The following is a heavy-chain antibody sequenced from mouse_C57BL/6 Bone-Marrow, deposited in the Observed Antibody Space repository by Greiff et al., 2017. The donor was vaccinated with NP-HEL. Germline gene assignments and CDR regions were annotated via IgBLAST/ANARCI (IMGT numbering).Heavy chain of an antibody. CDR3: ARFYYGSSLPFAY. D-gene: IGHD1-1*01. Sequence: EVKLVESGGGLVQPGGSLKLSCAASGFTFSDYYMYWVRQTPEKRLEWVAYISNCGGSTYYPDTVKGRFTISRDNAKNTLYLQMSRLKSEDTAMYYCARFYYGSSLPFAYWGQGTLVTVSA. V-gene: IGHV5-12*01. CDR2: ISNCGGST. CDR1: GFTFSDYY. J-gene: IGHJ3*01.